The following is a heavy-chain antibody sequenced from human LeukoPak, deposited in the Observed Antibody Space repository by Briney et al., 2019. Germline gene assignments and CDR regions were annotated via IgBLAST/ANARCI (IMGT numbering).Heavy chain of an antibody. Sequence: SSETLSLTCTVSGGSISSYYWSWIRQPPGKGLEWIGYIYYSGSTNYNPSLKSRVTISVDTSKNQFSLKLSSVTAADTAVYYCARTWQLVAFDYWGQGTLVTVSS. J-gene: IGHJ4*02. V-gene: IGHV4-59*01. CDR3: ARTWQLVAFDY. CDR2: IYYSGST. CDR1: GGSISSYY. D-gene: IGHD6-13*01.